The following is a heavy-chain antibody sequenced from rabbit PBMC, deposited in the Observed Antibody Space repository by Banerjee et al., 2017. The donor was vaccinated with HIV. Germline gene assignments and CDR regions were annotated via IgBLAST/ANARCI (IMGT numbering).Heavy chain of an antibody. Sequence: QEQLKESGGGLVQPGGSLKLSCKASGFDFSSYYMSWVRQAPGKGLEWIGYIDPVFGSTYYASWVKGRFTISKTSSTTVTLQMTSLTAADTATHFCARDHPYSAYGGHGYADLWGPGTLVTVS. V-gene: IGHV1S45*01. D-gene: IGHD6-1*01. CDR3: ARDHPYSAYGGHGYADL. J-gene: IGHJ4*01. CDR1: GFDFSSYYM. CDR2: IDPVFGST.